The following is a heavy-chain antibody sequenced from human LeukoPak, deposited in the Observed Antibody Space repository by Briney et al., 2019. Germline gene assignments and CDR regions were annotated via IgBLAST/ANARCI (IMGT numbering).Heavy chain of an antibody. J-gene: IGHJ4*02. V-gene: IGHV3-30*03. Sequence: GGSLRLSCAASGFTFSSYGMHWVRQAPGKGLEWVAVISYDGSNKYYADSVKGRFTISRDNSKNTLYLQMNSLRAEDTAVYYCASDTYYYDSSGYTDYWGQGTLVTVSS. CDR3: ASDTYYYDSSGYTDY. CDR2: ISYDGSNK. CDR1: GFTFSSYG. D-gene: IGHD3-22*01.